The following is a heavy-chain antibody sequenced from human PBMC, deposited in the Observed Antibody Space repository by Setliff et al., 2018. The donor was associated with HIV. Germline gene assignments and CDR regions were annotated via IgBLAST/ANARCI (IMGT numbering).Heavy chain of an antibody. CDR3: ARDVSWRVRTYIDY. Sequence: LRLSCAASGFTFSSYWMSWVCQAPGKGLEWVANIKQDGSEKYYVDSVKGRFTISRDNAKNSLYLQMNSLTAEDTAVYYCARDVSWRVRTYIDYWGQGALVTVSS. D-gene: IGHD3-3*01. CDR1: GFTFSSYW. J-gene: IGHJ4*02. V-gene: IGHV3-7*01. CDR2: IKQDGSEK.